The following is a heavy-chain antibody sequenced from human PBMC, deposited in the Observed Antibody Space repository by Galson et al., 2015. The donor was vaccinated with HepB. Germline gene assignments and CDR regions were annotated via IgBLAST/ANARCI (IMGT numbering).Heavy chain of an antibody. J-gene: IGHJ4*02. CDR1: GFTFSSYS. CDR3: ARDRFGRTYYYGSESPSCFVY. Sequence: SLRLSCAASGFTFSSYSMNWVRQAPGKGLEWVSSISSSSSYIYYADSVKGRFTISRDNAKNSLYLQMNSLRAEDTAVYYCARDRFGRTYYYGSESPSCFVYCGQGTLVTVSS. V-gene: IGHV3-21*01. D-gene: IGHD3-10*01. CDR2: ISSSSSYI.